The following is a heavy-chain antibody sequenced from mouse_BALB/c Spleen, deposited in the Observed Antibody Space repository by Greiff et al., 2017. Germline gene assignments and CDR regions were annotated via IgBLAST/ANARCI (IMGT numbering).Heavy chain of an antibody. Sequence: VMLVESGPGLVAPSQSLSITCTVSGFSLTSYGVHWVRQPPGKGLEWLGVIWAGGSTNYNSALMSRLSIRKDNSKSQVFLKMNSLQTEDTAMYYCAREGDYDGTYWGQGTLVTVSA. D-gene: IGHD2-4*01. CDR3: AREGDYDGTY. V-gene: IGHV2-9*02. J-gene: IGHJ3*01. CDR1: GFSLTSYG. CDR2: IWAGGST.